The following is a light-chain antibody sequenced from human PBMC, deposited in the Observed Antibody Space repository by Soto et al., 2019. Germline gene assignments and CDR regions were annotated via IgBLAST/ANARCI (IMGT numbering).Light chain of an antibody. CDR1: QSISSY. Sequence: DIQMTQSPSSLSASVGDRVTITCRASQSISSYLNWYQQKPGKAPKLLIYAASNLQSGVPSRFSGSGSETDFTLTVSSLQPEDFATYYCQQSYSTPRTFGGGTKVEIK. CDR2: AAS. CDR3: QQSYSTPRT. J-gene: IGKJ4*01. V-gene: IGKV1-39*01.